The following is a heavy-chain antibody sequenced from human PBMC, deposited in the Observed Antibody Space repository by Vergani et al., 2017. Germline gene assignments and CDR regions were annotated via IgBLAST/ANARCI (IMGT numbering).Heavy chain of an antibody. V-gene: IGHV1-69*13. CDR3: ARDALNMVRGVSRGRNWFDP. D-gene: IGHD3-10*01. CDR1: GGTFSSYA. CDR2: IIPIFGTA. Sequence: QVQLVQSGAEVKEPGSSVKDSCKASGGTFSSYAISWVRQAPGQGLEWMGRIIPIFGTANYAQKFQGRVTITADESTSTAYMELSSLRSEDTAVYYCARDALNMVRGVSRGRNWFDPWGQGTLVTVSS. J-gene: IGHJ5*02.